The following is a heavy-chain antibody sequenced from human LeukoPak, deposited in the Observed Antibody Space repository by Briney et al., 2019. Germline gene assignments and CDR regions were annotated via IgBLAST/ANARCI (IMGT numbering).Heavy chain of an antibody. Sequence: GGSLRLSCAASGFTFSIHAMSWVRQAPGKGLEWVSGISESGSNTYYADSVKGRFTISRDNSKNTVYLQMNSLTDADTAIYYCAKEIGSIGLPAFDYWGQGNVVTVSS. J-gene: IGHJ4*02. CDR2: ISESGSNT. CDR1: GFTFSIHA. CDR3: AKEIGSIGLPAFDY. V-gene: IGHV3-23*01. D-gene: IGHD1-26*01.